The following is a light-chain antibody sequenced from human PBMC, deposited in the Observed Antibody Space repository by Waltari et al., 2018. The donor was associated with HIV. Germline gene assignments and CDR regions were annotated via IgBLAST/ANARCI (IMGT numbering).Light chain of an antibody. CDR3: VGWDSRLSGYV. CDR2: KDT. V-gene: IGLV1-47*01. J-gene: IGLJ1*01. Sequence: QSVLTQPPSASGTPGQRVTISCSGSSSNIENDNVYWYPQLTGAAPRLLISKDTQRPSGVPDRFTGSKSGTSASLAISGLRSEDEADYYCVGWDSRLSGYVFGSGTKVTVL. CDR1: SSNIENDN.